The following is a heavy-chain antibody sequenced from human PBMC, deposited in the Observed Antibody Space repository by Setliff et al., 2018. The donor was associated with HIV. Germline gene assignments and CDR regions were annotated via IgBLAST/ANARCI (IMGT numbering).Heavy chain of an antibody. Sequence: GASVKVSCKASGDAFTDYYIHWVRQAPGQGLEWMGWINPNSGGTDYAQKFQGRVTMTRDTSTSTAYMELRSLRSDDTAVYYCARAGGFCNAATCLRGYDAFDIWGQGTTVTVSS. D-gene: IGHD2-15*01. CDR3: ARAGGFCNAATCLRGYDAFDI. CDR1: GDAFTDYY. V-gene: IGHV1-2*02. J-gene: IGHJ3*02. CDR2: INPNSGGT.